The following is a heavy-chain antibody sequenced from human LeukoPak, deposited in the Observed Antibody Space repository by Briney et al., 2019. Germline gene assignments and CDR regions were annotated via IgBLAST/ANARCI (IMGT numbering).Heavy chain of an antibody. J-gene: IGHJ5*02. CDR2: INPSGGST. CDR1: GYTLTNYY. D-gene: IGHD6-13*01. CDR3: ARDNPGIAAASYNWFDP. Sequence: ASVKVSCKASGYTLTNYYMHWVRQAPGQGLEWMGIINPSGGSTSYAQKFQGRVTMTRDTSTSTVYMELSSLRSEDTAVYYCARDNPGIAAASYNWFDPWGQGTLVTVSS. V-gene: IGHV1-46*01.